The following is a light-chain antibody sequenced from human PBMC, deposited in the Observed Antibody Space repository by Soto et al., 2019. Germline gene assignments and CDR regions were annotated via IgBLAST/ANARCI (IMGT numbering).Light chain of an antibody. CDR1: RSDVAAYIY. CDR2: DVS. CDR3: SSHTTGGTVV. V-gene: IGLV2-14*03. J-gene: IGLJ2*01. Sequence: QSVLTQPASVSGSHGQSITISCTGTRSDVAAYIYVSWYQQHPGKAPKLMIYDVSNRPSGVSNRFSGSKSGNTASLTISGLQADDEADYYCSSHTTGGTVVFGGGTKLTVL.